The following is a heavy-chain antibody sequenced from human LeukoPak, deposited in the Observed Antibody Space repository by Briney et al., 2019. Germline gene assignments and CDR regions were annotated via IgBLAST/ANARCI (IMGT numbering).Heavy chain of an antibody. J-gene: IGHJ4*02. CDR3: ARSPLGRDGYNFPFYFDY. V-gene: IGHV1-69*13. CDR1: GYTFTSYG. Sequence: ASVKVSCKASGYTFTSYGISWVRQAPGQGLEWMGGIIPIFGTANYAQKFQGRVTITADESTSTAYMELSSLRSEDTAVYYCARSPLGRDGYNFPFYFDYWGQGTLVTVSS. CDR2: IIPIFGTA. D-gene: IGHD5-24*01.